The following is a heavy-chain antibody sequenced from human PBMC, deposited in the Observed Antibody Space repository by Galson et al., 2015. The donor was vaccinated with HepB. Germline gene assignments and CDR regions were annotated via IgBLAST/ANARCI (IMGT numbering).Heavy chain of an antibody. J-gene: IGHJ6*03. Sequence: SLRLSCAASGFPFNNAWMTWVRQAPGMGLEWVGRIKSKTDGETTDYAAPVKGRFTISRDDSKNRLYLQMNSLRTEDTAVYYCARDHLPLYSSNWYLYYYYYMDVWGKGTTVTVSS. CDR3: ARDHLPLYSSNWYLYYYYYMDV. D-gene: IGHD6-13*01. CDR2: IKSKTDGETT. CDR1: GFPFNNAW. V-gene: IGHV3-15*01.